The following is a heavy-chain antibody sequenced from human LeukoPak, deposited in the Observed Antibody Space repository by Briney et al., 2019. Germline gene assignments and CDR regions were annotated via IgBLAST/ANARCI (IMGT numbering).Heavy chain of an antibody. D-gene: IGHD5-12*01. CDR2: INPNSGGT. CDR3: ARDLGYGSDRYFDL. V-gene: IGHV1-2*02. CDR1: GYTFTGYY. Sequence: GASVKVSCKASGYTFTGYYMHWVRQAPGQGLEWMGWINPNSGGTNYAQKFQGRVTMTRDTSISTAYMELSRLRSDDTAVYYCARDLGYGSDRYFDLWGRGTLVTVSS. J-gene: IGHJ2*01.